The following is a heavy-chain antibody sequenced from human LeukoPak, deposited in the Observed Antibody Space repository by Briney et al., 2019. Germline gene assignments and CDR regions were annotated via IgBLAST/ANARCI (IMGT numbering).Heavy chain of an antibody. CDR2: IKQDGSEK. D-gene: IGHD3-10*01. CDR3: ARDPLTMVRGVPDY. Sequence: GGPLRLSCAASGFTFSSYWMSWVRQAPGKGLEGVANIKQDGSEKYYVDSVKGRFTISRDNAKNSLYLQMNSLRAEDTAVYYCARDPLTMVRGVPDYWGQGTLVTVSS. CDR1: GFTFSSYW. V-gene: IGHV3-7*03. J-gene: IGHJ4*02.